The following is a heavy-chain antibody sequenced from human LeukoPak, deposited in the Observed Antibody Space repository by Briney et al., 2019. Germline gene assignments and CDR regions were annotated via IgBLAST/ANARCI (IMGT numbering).Heavy chain of an antibody. D-gene: IGHD3-22*01. CDR1: GGTFSSYA. V-gene: IGHV1-2*02. CDR2: INPNSGGT. Sequence: ASVKVSCKASGGTFSSYAISWVRQAPGQGLEWMGWINPNSGGTKYAQKFQDRVTMTRDTSISTAYMELSRLTSDDTAMYFCARGGYYDSSGFYYHDNWGQGTLVTVSS. CDR3: ARGGYYDSSGFYYHDN. J-gene: IGHJ4*02.